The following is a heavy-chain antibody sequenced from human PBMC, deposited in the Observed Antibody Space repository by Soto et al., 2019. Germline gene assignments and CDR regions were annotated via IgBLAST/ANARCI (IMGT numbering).Heavy chain of an antibody. CDR1: GFTFSSYGMTFSSYA. D-gene: IGHD3-10*01. CDR2: ISGSGDST. Sequence: PGGSLRLSCAASGFTFSSYGMTFSSYAMSWVRQAPGKGLEWVSTISGSGDSTYYADSVKGRFTISRDNSKNTLFLQMNSLRAGDTALYYCAKFREXYQGSGSRTYYFYGMDVWGQGTTVTVSS. J-gene: IGHJ6*02. V-gene: IGHV3-23*01. CDR3: AKFREXYQGSGSRTYYFYGMDV.